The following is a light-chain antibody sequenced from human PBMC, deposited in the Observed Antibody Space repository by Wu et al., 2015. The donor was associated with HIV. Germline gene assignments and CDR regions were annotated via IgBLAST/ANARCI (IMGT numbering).Light chain of an antibody. CDR2: GAS. J-gene: IGKJ4*01. CDR3: QQYNNWPPLT. CDR1: QSVNSN. Sequence: EIVLTQSPDTLSLSPGERATLSCRASQSVNSNYLAWYQQKPGQAPRLLIYGASTRATGIPARFSGSGSGTEFTLTISSLQSEDFAVYYCQQYNNWPPLTFGGGTKVEIK. V-gene: IGKV3-15*01.